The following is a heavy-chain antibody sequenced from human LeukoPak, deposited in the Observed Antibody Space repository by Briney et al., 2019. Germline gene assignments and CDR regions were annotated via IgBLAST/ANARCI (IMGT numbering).Heavy chain of an antibody. V-gene: IGHV1-2*02. CDR2: INPNSGGT. J-gene: IGHJ4*02. CDR3: ARAGGGVVPAATFDY. Sequence: APVKVSCKASGYTFTGYYMHWVRHAPGQGLEWMGWINPNSGGTNYAQKFQGRVTMTRDTSISTAYMELSRLRSDDTAVYYCARAGGGVVPAATFDYWGQGTLLTVS. D-gene: IGHD2-2*01. CDR1: GYTFTGYY.